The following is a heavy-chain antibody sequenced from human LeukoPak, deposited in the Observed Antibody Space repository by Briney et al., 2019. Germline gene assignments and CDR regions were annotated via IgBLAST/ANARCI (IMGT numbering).Heavy chain of an antibody. D-gene: IGHD1-26*01. J-gene: IGHJ4*02. CDR3: AREALVPDY. Sequence: GGSLRLSCAASGFTFSDYYMSWIRQAPGTGLEWISYISTSGSTTLYADSVEGRFTISRDNAKNSLYLQMNSLRAEDTAVYYCAREALVPDYWGQGTPVTVSS. V-gene: IGHV3-11*01. CDR2: ISTSGSTT. CDR1: GFTFSDYY.